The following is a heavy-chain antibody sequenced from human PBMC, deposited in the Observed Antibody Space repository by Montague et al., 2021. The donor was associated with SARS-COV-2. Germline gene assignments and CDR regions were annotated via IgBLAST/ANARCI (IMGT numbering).Heavy chain of an antibody. J-gene: IGHJ2*01. D-gene: IGHD6-13*01. V-gene: IGHV4-34*01. CDR1: GGSFNDYY. CDR2: INHGGIT. CDR3: AREGYSSSWYPVNWYFDL. Sequence: SETLSLTCAVYGGSFNDYYWSWIRQPPGKGLEWIGEINHGGITNYSPSLKSRVTISVDTSKNQFSLKLSSVTAADTAVYYCAREGYSSSWYPVNWYFDLWGRGTLVTVSS.